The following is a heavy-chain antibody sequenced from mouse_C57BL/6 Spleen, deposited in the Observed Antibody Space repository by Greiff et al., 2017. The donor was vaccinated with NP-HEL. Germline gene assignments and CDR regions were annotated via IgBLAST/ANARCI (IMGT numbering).Heavy chain of an antibody. CDR3: TTTRSNYVAWFAY. D-gene: IGHD2-5*01. CDR1: GFTFSDYG. CDR2: ISSGSSTI. J-gene: IGHJ3*01. V-gene: IGHV5-17*01. Sequence: VQLQESGGGLVKPGGSLKLSCAASGFTFSDYGMHWVRQAPEKGLEWVAYISSGSSTIYYADTVKGRFTISRDKAKNTLFLQMTSLGSEDTAMYYCTTTRSNYVAWFAYWGQETLVTVYA.